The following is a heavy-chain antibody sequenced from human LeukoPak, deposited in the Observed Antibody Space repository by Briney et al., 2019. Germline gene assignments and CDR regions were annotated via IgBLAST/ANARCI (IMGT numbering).Heavy chain of an antibody. J-gene: IGHJ6*03. D-gene: IGHD3-16*01. CDR2: INHRGHP. Sequence: SETLSLTCAVYGGSFTGYHWNWIRQSPQRGLEWIGEINHRGHPHYNPSLESRLTISVDTSKNQFSLTLKSVTAADTAVYYRARTPSLGDYVWGSYTPHGNYYYMDVWGKGTTVTVSS. V-gene: IGHV4-34*01. CDR1: GGSFTGYH. CDR3: ARTPSLGDYVWGSYTPHGNYYYMDV.